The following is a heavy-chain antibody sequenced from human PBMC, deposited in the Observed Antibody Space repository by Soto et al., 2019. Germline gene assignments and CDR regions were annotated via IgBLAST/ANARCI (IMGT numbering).Heavy chain of an antibody. V-gene: IGHV3-30*18. CDR2: IAYDGSNK. Sequence: QVQLVESGGGVVQPGRSLRLSCAASGFTFSSYGMHWVRQAPGKGLEWVAVIAYDGSNKYYADSVKGRFTISRDNSKNTLYLQMNSLRAEDTAVYYCAKAQTLYDYSNMYYFEYWGQGTLVTVSS. CDR3: AKAQTLYDYSNMYYFEY. J-gene: IGHJ4*02. CDR1: GFTFSSYG. D-gene: IGHD4-4*01.